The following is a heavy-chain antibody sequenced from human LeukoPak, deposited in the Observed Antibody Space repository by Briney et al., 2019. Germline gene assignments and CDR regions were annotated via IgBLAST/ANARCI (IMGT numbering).Heavy chain of an antibody. CDR3: ARGQRRLQDY. J-gene: IGHJ4*02. CDR2: IYCSGSN. V-gene: IGHV4-59*01. Sequence: SETLSLTCTVSGGSISSYFWTWIRQPPGKGLEWIGYIYCSGSNNYNPSLKSRFTISLDTSKSQISLKLSSVTAADTAVYYCARGQRRLQDYWGQGTLVTVSS. CDR1: GGSISSYF.